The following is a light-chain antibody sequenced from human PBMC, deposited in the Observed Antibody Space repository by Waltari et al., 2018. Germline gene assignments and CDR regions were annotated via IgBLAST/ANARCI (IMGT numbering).Light chain of an antibody. J-gene: IGLJ3*02. CDR1: SGHSNNI. CDR2: VNSEGSR. Sequence: QLVLTQSPSASASLGASIKLTCTLSSGHSNNIIAWPPQQQPERGPRYWMKVNSEGSRSRGDGIPDRFSGSSSGAERYLTISSLQSEDEADYYCQTGGHGTWVVGGGTKLTVL. CDR3: QTGGHGTWV. V-gene: IGLV4-69*01.